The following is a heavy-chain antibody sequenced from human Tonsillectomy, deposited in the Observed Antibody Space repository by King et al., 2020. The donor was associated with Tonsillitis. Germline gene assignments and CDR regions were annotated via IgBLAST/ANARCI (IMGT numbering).Heavy chain of an antibody. J-gene: IGHJ4*02. D-gene: IGHD3-3*01. Sequence: QLVQSGAEVKKPGASVKVSCKASGYTFTSYDINWVRQATGQGLEGIGWMNPNSGNTSYAQKFPGRVTMTRNTSISTAYMELRSLRSEDTAVYYCASGIFGVVLYYWGQGTLVTVSS. V-gene: IGHV1-8*01. CDR3: ASGIFGVVLYY. CDR2: MNPNSGNT. CDR1: GYTFTSYD.